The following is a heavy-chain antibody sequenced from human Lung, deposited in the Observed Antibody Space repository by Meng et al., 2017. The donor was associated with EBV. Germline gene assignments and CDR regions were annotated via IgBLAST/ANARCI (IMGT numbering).Heavy chain of an antibody. D-gene: IGHD4-17*01. J-gene: IGHJ4*02. CDR2: IYSGGST. V-gene: IGHV3-53*01. CDR3: ARDGDYIPFEN. Sequence: EGELVESGGGLIQPGGSLRLSCAASGFTVSTNYMTWVRQAPGKGLEWLSVIYSGGSTQYAESVKGRFTISKDNSKNTLYLQMNNLRAEDTAVYYCARDGDYIPFENWGQGTLVTVSS. CDR1: GFTVSTNY.